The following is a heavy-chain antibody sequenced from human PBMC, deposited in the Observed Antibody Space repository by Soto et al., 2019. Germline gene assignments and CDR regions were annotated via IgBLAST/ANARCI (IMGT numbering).Heavy chain of an antibody. CDR3: ARSRDGYSLYFYYGMDG. Sequence: PGGSLRLSCAASGFTFTSYGMHWVRQAPGKGLEWMALILHDGSAEYYADSVKGRFTISRDNSKNTLYLQMNSLRAEDTAVYYCARSRDGYSLYFYYGMDGWGPGTTVTVSS. J-gene: IGHJ6*02. D-gene: IGHD4-4*01. V-gene: IGHV3-30*03. CDR2: ILHDGSAE. CDR1: GFTFTSYG.